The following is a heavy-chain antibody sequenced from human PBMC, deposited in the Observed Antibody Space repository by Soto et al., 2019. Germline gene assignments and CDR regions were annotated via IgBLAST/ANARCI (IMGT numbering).Heavy chain of an antibody. V-gene: IGHV4-31*03. Sequence: QVQLQESGPGLVKPSQTLSLTCTVSGGSISSGGYYWCWIRQHPGKGLEWIGYIYYSGSTYYNPSLKIRITISVDTSKNQFSLKLSSVTAADTAVYYCARSSPVVTAPWGQGTLVTVSS. CDR1: GGSISSGGYY. CDR2: IYYSGST. D-gene: IGHD2-21*02. CDR3: ARSSPVVTAP. J-gene: IGHJ5*02.